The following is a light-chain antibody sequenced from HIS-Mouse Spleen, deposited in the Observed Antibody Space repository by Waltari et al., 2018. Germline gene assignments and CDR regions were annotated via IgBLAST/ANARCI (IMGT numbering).Light chain of an antibody. Sequence: SYELTQPPSSSVSPRQTASITCSRDKLGDKYACWYQQKPAQSPVLVIYQDSKRPSGIPERFSGSNSGNTATLTISGTQAMDEADYYCQAWDSSYSVFGGGTKLTVL. V-gene: IGLV3-1*01. J-gene: IGLJ2*01. CDR3: QAWDSSYSV. CDR1: KLGDKY. CDR2: QDS.